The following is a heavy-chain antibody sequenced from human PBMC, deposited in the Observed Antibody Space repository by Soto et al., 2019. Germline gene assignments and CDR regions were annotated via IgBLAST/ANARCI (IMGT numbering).Heavy chain of an antibody. J-gene: IGHJ4*02. CDR1: GYTFTSYG. CDR2: ISAYNGNT. Sequence: GASVKVSCKASGYTFTSYGISWVRQAPGQGLEWMGWISAYNGNTNYAQKLQGRVTMTTDTPTSTAYMELRSLRSDDTAVYYCARDHGRRYCSSTSCRGTFDYWGQGTLVTVSS. CDR3: ARDHGRRYCSSTSCRGTFDY. D-gene: IGHD2-2*01. V-gene: IGHV1-18*01.